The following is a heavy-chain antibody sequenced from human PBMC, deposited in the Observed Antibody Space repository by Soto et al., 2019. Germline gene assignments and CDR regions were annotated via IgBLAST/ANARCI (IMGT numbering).Heavy chain of an antibody. D-gene: IGHD3-9*01. Sequence: PSGPLALTCTVSGGSISSGDYYWVWILQPPGKVLEWIGYIYYSGSTYYNPSLKSRVTISVDTSKNQFSLKLSSVTAADTAVYYYVGGDILTGYYYGRNFDYWGQGTLVTVAS. V-gene: IGHV4-30-4*01. J-gene: IGHJ4*02. CDR2: IYYSGST. CDR1: GGSISSGDYY. CDR3: VGGDILTGYYYGRNFDY.